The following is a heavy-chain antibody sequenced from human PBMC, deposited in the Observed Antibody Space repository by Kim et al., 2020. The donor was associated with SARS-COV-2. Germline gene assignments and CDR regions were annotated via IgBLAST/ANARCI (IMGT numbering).Heavy chain of an antibody. Sequence: SETLSLTCTVSGGSISSGGYYWSWIRQHPGKGLEWIGYIYYSGSTYYNPSLKSRVTISVDTSKNQFSLKLSSVTAADTAVYYCARETGIWFGELLSSVHAFDIWGQGIMVTVSS. J-gene: IGHJ3*02. CDR1: GGSISSGGYY. V-gene: IGHV4-31*03. CDR2: IYYSGST. D-gene: IGHD3-10*01. CDR3: ARETGIWFGELLSSVHAFDI.